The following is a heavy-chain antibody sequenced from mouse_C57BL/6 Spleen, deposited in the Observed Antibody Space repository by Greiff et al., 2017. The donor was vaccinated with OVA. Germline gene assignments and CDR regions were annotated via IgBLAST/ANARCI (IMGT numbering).Heavy chain of an antibody. Sequence: QVQLQQPGAELVMPGASVKLSCKASGYTFTSYWMHWVKQRPGQGLEWIGEIDPSDSYTNYNQKFKGKSTLTVDKSSSTAYMQLSSLTSEDSAVYYCARGDYGSSPPLGFDVWGTGTTVTVAS. CDR1: GYTFTSYW. CDR3: ARGDYGSSPPLGFDV. V-gene: IGHV1-69*01. J-gene: IGHJ1*03. D-gene: IGHD1-1*01. CDR2: IDPSDSYT.